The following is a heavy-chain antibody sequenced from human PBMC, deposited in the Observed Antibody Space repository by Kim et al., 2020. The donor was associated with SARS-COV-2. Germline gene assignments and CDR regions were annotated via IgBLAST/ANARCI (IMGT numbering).Heavy chain of an antibody. Sequence: SETLSLTCAVYGGSFSGYYWSWIRQPPGKGLEWIGEINHSGSTNYNPSLKSRVTISVDTSKNQFSLKLSSVTAADTAVYYCARGDFEYSSSAWPGYYYYYGMDVWGQGTTVTVSS. CDR2: INHSGST. J-gene: IGHJ6*02. V-gene: IGHV4-34*01. CDR1: GGSFSGYY. D-gene: IGHD6-6*01. CDR3: ARGDFEYSSSAWPGYYYYYGMDV.